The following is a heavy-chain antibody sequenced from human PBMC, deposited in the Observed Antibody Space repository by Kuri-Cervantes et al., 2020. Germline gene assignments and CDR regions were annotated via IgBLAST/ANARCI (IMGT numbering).Heavy chain of an antibody. D-gene: IGHD3-10*01. CDR1: GGSISSYY. V-gene: IGHV4-59*08. J-gene: IGHJ4*02. CDR3: ARPYGSGDYFDY. CDR2: IYYSGST. Sequence: SETLSLTCTVSGGSISSYYWSWIRQPPGKGLEWIGYIYYSGSTYYNPSLKSRVTISVDTSKNQFSLKLSSVTAADTAVYYCARPYGSGDYFDYWGQGTLVTVSS.